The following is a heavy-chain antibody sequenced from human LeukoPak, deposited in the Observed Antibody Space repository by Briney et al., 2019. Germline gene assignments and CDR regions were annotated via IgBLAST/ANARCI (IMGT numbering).Heavy chain of an antibody. CDR3: ARSVASTYWYFDL. D-gene: IGHD4-23*01. V-gene: IGHV3-74*01. J-gene: IGHJ2*01. Sequence: GGSLRLSCAASGFIFSGYWMHWVRQVPGKGLVWVSRVYTDGTTTDFADSVKGRFTVSRDNAKNTLYLQMDSLRAEDTAMYYCARSVASTYWYFDLWGRGTLVTVSS. CDR2: VYTDGTTT. CDR1: GFIFSGYW.